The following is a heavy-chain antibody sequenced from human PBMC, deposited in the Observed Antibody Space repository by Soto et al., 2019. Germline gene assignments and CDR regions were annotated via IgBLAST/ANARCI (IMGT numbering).Heavy chain of an antibody. CDR2: IWYDGSNK. Sequence: QVQLVESGGGVVQPGRSLRLSCAASGFTCSSYGMHRVRQAPGKGLEWVAVIWYDGSNKYYADSVKGRFTISRDNSKNTLYLQMNSLRAEDTAVYYCARDHLPLRYFDWPDDCWGQGTLVTVSS. V-gene: IGHV3-33*01. CDR1: GFTCSSYG. CDR3: ARDHLPLRYFDWPDDC. D-gene: IGHD3-9*01. J-gene: IGHJ4*02.